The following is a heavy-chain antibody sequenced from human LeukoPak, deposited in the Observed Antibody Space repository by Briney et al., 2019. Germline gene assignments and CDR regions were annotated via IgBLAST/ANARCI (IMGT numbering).Heavy chain of an antibody. CDR1: GFTFSSYG. CDR2: IRYDGSNK. V-gene: IGHV3-30*02. J-gene: IGHJ6*03. CDR3: AKAGLLWFGEAYYYYYMDV. Sequence: TGGSLRLSCAASGFTFSSYGMHWVRQAPGKGLEWVAFIRYDGSNKYYADSVKGRFTISRDNSKNTLYLQMNSLRAEDTAVYYCAKAGLLWFGEAYYYYYMDVWGKGTTVTISS. D-gene: IGHD3-10*01.